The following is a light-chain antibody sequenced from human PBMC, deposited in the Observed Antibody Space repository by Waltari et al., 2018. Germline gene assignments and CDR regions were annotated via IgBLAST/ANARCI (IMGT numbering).Light chain of an antibody. J-gene: IGLJ2*01. CDR2: STN. CDR3: AAWDDSLNGL. V-gene: IGLV1-44*01. Sequence: QSVLTQPPSASGTPGQRVTISCPGSSSNIGSHNVHWYQKVPGTAPKLLIYSTNQRPSGVPDRFSGSKSGTSASLAISGLQSEDEAEYYCAAWDDSLNGLFGGGTKLTVL. CDR1: SSNIGSHN.